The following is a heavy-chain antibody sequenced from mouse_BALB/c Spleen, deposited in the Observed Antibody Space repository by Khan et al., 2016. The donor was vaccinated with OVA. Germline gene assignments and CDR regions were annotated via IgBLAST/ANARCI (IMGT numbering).Heavy chain of an antibody. D-gene: IGHD2-14*01. Sequence: VQLQESGPGLVAPSQSLSITCTVSGFSLSRYNIHWVRQPPGKGLEWLGVIWGGGGTDYNSTLKSRPSIRKDNSKSQVLLKMNSLQTDDTDIYYCARAYYRFDGYYAMDYWGQGTSVTVSS. CDR1: GFSLSRYN. J-gene: IGHJ4*01. CDR2: IWGGGGT. CDR3: ARAYYRFDGYYAMDY. V-gene: IGHV2-6-4*01.